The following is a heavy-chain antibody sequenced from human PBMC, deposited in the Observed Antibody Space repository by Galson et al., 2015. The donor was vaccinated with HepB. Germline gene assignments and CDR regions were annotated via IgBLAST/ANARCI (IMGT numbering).Heavy chain of an antibody. V-gene: IGHV3-30-3*01. CDR2: ISYDGGGK. J-gene: IGHJ4*02. Sequence: SLRLSCAASGFTFSRYTMHWVRQAPGKGLEWVAVISYDGGGKYYADSVKGRFTISRDNSKNTLYLQVNTLRSDDTSVYFCARGPLPSGWHLDYWGQGTLVTVSS. D-gene: IGHD6-19*01. CDR1: GFTFSRYT. CDR3: ARGPLPSGWHLDY.